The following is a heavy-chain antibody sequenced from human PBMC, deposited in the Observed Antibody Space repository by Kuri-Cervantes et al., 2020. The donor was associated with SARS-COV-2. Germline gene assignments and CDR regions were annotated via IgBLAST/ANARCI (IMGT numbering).Heavy chain of an antibody. CDR1: GFTVSSHV. Sequence: GESLKISCAASGFTVSSHVMHWVRQAPGKGLEWVTVISNDGRTEHYADSVKGRFTISRDKAKNTLYLQMNSLRPEDTAVYYCARDPHGMDVWGQGTTVTVSS. V-gene: IGHV3-30*04. CDR2: ISNDGRTE. J-gene: IGHJ6*02. CDR3: ARDPHGMDV.